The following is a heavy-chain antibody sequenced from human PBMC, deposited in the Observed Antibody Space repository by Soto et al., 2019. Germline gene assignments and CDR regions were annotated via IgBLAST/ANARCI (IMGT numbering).Heavy chain of an antibody. Sequence: SETLSLTCTVSGGSISSYYWSWIRQPPGKGLEWIGYIYYSGSTNYNPSLKSRVTISVDTSKNQFSLKLSSVTAADTAVYYCARRGSGYYVYFDYWGQGTLVTVSS. CDR3: ARRGSGYYVYFDY. D-gene: IGHD3-22*01. J-gene: IGHJ4*02. V-gene: IGHV4-59*01. CDR1: GGSISSYY. CDR2: IYYSGST.